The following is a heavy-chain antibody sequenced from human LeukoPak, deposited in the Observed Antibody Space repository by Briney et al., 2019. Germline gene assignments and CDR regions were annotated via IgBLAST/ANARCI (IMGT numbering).Heavy chain of an antibody. V-gene: IGHV3-7*01. CDR1: GFTFSNYW. J-gene: IGHJ3*02. CDR3: ASHMYYFDSSDIDAFDI. Sequence: GGSLRLSCAASGFTFSNYWMTWVRQAPGKGLEWVANIKQDGSEKYYVDSVKGRFTISRDNAKNSLYLQMNSLRAEDTAVYYCASHMYYFDSSDIDAFDIWGQGTMVTVSS. CDR2: IKQDGSEK. D-gene: IGHD3-22*01.